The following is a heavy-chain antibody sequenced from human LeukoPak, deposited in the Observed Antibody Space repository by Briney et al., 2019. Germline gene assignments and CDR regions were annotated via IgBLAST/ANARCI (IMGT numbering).Heavy chain of an antibody. CDR1: GFTFGDYG. CDR2: IKQDGSEK. Sequence: GGSLRLSCTASGFTFGDYGMSWFRQAPGKGLEWVANIKQDGSEKYYVDSVKGRFTISRDNAKNSLYLQMNSLRAEDTAVYYCASFYDFWSGYGFDYWGQGTLVTVSS. V-gene: IGHV3-7*01. D-gene: IGHD3-3*01. J-gene: IGHJ4*02. CDR3: ASFYDFWSGYGFDY.